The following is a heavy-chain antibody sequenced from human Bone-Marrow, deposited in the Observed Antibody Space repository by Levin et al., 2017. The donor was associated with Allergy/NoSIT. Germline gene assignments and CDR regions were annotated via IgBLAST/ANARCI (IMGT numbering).Heavy chain of an antibody. Sequence: GGSLRLSCASSGFFFSNSGMHWVRQAPGKGLEWLAVIWYDGSQKYYADSVKGRFTISRDNSKNTLYLQMNNLRVEDTAAYFCARAITATTTRGDYWGRGTLVTVSS. CDR1: GFFFSNSG. J-gene: IGHJ4*02. CDR3: ARAITATTTRGDY. V-gene: IGHV3-33*01. CDR2: IWYDGSQK. D-gene: IGHD1/OR15-1a*01.